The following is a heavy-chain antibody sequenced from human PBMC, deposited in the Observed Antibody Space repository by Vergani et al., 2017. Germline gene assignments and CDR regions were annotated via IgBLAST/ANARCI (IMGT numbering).Heavy chain of an antibody. CDR1: GFTFSSYG. Sequence: QVQLVESGGGVVQPGRSLRLSCAASGFTFSSYGMHWVRQAPGKGLEWVAVIWYDGSNKYYADSVKGRFTISRDNSKNTLYLQMNSLRDEDTAVYYCARVRYQLLFVLALHAPLSFDYWGQGTLVTVSS. CDR3: ARVRYQLLFVLALHAPLSFDY. J-gene: IGHJ4*02. V-gene: IGHV3-33*01. CDR2: IWYDGSNK. D-gene: IGHD2-2*01.